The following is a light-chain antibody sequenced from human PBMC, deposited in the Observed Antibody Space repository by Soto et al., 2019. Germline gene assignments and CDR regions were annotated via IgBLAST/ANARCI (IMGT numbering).Light chain of an antibody. V-gene: IGKV4-1*01. CDR3: QQYGGSPIT. CDR2: GAS. Sequence: IVMTQSPDSLAVSLGERATINCKSSQSVLYSSNNKNYLAWYQQKPGQPPTLLMSGASNRASGVPVRFSGSGSATDFTLTITRLEPEDFALYYCQQYGGSPITFGLGTRLEIK. J-gene: IGKJ5*01. CDR1: QSVLYSSNNKNY.